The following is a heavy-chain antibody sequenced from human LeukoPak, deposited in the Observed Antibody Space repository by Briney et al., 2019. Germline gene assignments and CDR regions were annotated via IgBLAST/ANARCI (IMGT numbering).Heavy chain of an antibody. CDR2: ISGSGGST. V-gene: IGHV3-23*01. CDR3: ARHLSGVTGYTYGRGTDY. CDR1: GFTFSSYG. D-gene: IGHD5-18*01. J-gene: IGHJ4*02. Sequence: GGTLRLSCAASGFTFSSYGMSWVRQAPGKGLEWVSAISGSGGSTYYADSVKGRFTISRDNSKNTLYLQMNSLRAEDTAVYYCARHLSGVTGYTYGRGTDYWGQGTLVTVSS.